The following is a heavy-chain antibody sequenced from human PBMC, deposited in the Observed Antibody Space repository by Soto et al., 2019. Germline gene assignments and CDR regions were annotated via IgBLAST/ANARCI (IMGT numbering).Heavy chain of an antibody. CDR2: ISGSGDRT. CDR3: VKDDGGYPSTAPQ. D-gene: IGHD3-22*01. V-gene: IGHV3-23*01. Sequence: EVQLLESGGGLVQPGGSLRLSCAASGITISNYPMSWVRQAPGKGLDWVSGISGSGDRTYYADSAKGRFTISKDISRNSLSLQLDSLGVEDTAVYFCVKDDGGYPSTAPQWGQGTLVTVPS. J-gene: IGHJ4*02. CDR1: GITISNYP.